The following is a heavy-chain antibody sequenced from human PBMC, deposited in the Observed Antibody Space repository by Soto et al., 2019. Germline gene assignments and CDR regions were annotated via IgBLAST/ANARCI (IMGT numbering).Heavy chain of an antibody. Sequence: PGGSLRLSCAASGFTFSTYAMSWVRQAPGKGLEWVSAISGSGDSTYYADSVKGRFTISRDNSKNTLYLQMNSLRVEVTAVYYCAKDYYYDSSGPDYWGQGTLVTVSS. D-gene: IGHD3-22*01. CDR2: ISGSGDST. CDR1: GFTFSTYA. J-gene: IGHJ4*02. V-gene: IGHV3-23*01. CDR3: AKDYYYDSSGPDY.